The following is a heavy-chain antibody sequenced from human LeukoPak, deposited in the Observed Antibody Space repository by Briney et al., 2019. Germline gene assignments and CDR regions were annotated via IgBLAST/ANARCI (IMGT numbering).Heavy chain of an antibody. CDR3: ARDFRGSVDAFDI. CDR1: GGSITSYY. V-gene: IGHV4-59*01. J-gene: IGHJ3*02. Sequence: PSETLSLTCTVSGGSITSYYWSWIRQPPGKGLECIGYIYYSGSTYYNPSLKSRVSISVDTSKNQVSLKLSSVTAADTAVYYCARDFRGSVDAFDIWGQGTMVAVSS. CDR2: IYYSGST.